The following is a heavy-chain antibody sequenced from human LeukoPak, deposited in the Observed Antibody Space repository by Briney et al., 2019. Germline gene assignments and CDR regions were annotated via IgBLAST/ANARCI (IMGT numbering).Heavy chain of an antibody. CDR3: AHSFFPCSGGSCYSSEWFDP. CDR2: IYWDDDK. J-gene: IGHJ5*02. V-gene: IGHV2-5*02. Sequence: SGPTLVKPTQTLTLTCTFSGFSLSTSGVGVGWIRQPPGKALEWLALIYWDDDKRYSPSLKSRLTITKDTSKNQVVLTMTNMDPVDTATYYCAHSFFPCSGGSCYSSEWFDPWGQGTLVTVSS. CDR1: GFSLSTSGVG. D-gene: IGHD2-15*01.